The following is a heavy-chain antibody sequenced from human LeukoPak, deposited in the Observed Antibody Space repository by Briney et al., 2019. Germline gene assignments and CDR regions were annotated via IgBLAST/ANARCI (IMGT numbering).Heavy chain of an antibody. CDR1: GFTFSNYW. CDR2: INSDGINT. D-gene: IGHD2-15*01. Sequence: GGSLRLSCAASGFTFSNYWMHWVRQAPGKGLVWVSRINSDGINTSYADSVKGRFTISRDNAKNTLYLQMNSLRAEDTAVYYCARVTTGYCSGGSCYAFDYWGQGTLVTVSS. V-gene: IGHV3-74*01. J-gene: IGHJ4*02. CDR3: ARVTTGYCSGGSCYAFDY.